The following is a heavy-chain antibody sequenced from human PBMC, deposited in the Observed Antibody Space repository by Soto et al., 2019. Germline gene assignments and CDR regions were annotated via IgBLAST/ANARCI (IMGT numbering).Heavy chain of an antibody. CDR1: GFTFSSYG. Sequence: QVQLVESGGGVVQPGRSLRLSCAASGFTFSSYGMHWVRQAPGKGLEWVAVIWYDGSNKYYADSVKGRFTISRDNSKNTLYLKMNSRRAEDTAVYYCARASYSSSWYGPYGTQGLCDYWGQGTLVTVSS. CDR2: IWYDGSNK. CDR3: ARASYSSSWYGPYGTQGLCDY. V-gene: IGHV3-33*01. D-gene: IGHD6-13*01. J-gene: IGHJ4*02.